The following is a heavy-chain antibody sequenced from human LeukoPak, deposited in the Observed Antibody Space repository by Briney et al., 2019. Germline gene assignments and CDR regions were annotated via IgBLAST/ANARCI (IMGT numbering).Heavy chain of an antibody. Sequence: SETLSLTCTVSGGSISSYYWSWIRQPPGKGLEWIGYIYYSGSTNYNPSLKSRVTISVDTSKNQFSLKLSSVTAADTAVYYCAAIVGATTSFDYWGQGTLVTVSS. D-gene: IGHD1-26*01. V-gene: IGHV4-59*12. CDR1: GGSISSYY. J-gene: IGHJ4*02. CDR2: IYYSGST. CDR3: AAIVGATTSFDY.